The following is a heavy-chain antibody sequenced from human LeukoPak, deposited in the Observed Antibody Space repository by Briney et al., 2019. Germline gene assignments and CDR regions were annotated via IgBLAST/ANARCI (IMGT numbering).Heavy chain of an antibody. Sequence: GGSLRLSCAASGFTFSDYYMSWIRQAPGKGLEWVSYISSSGTTIYYADSVKGRFTIPRDNAKNSVYLQMNSLRAEDTAVYYCASPGYDNSGYDYWGQGTLVTVSS. D-gene: IGHD3-22*01. CDR2: ISSSGTTI. CDR1: GFTFSDYY. V-gene: IGHV3-11*04. CDR3: ASPGYDNSGYDY. J-gene: IGHJ4*02.